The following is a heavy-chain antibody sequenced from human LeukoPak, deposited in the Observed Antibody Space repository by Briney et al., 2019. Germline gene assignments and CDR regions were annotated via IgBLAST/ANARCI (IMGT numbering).Heavy chain of an antibody. V-gene: IGHV3-23*01. D-gene: IGHD3-22*01. CDR2: ISGSGGST. CDR3: AKRGNYYDSSQPFDY. CDR1: GFTFSRYA. Sequence: GGSLRLSCAASGFTFSRYAMSWVRQAPGKGLEWVSAISGSGGSTYYADSVKGRFTISRDNSKNTLYLQMNSLRAEDTAVYYCAKRGNYYDSSQPFDYWGQGTLVTVSS. J-gene: IGHJ4*02.